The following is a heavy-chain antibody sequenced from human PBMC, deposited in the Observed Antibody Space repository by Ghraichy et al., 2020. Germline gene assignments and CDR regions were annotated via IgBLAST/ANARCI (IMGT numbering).Heavy chain of an antibody. CDR1: EDTYRDSS. D-gene: IGHD2-2*01. J-gene: IGHJ4*02. CDR3: VRDRSSDGPGD. CDR2: IIPFLNVA. V-gene: IGHV1-69*04. Sequence: SVKVSCKPSEDTYRDSSLSWVRQAPGQGLEWMGKIIPFLNVANYAQKFQGRLTPSADKSTTTVYMELNSLRSDDTAVYYCVRDRSSDGPGDWGQGTQVTVSS.